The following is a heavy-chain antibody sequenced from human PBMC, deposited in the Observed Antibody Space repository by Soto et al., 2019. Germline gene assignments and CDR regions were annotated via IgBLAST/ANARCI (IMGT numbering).Heavy chain of an antibody. D-gene: IGHD2-21*01. J-gene: IGHJ6*02. V-gene: IGHV3-11*05. CDR3: ARERGTYCGGDCYYYGMDV. CDR2: ISSSSSYT. CDR1: GFTFSDYY. Sequence: VQLVESGGGLVKPGGSLRLSCAASGFTFSDYYMSWIRQAPGKGLEWVSYISSSSSYTNYADSVKGRFTISRDNAKNSLYLQMNSLRAEDTAVYYCARERGTYCGGDCYYYGMDVWGQGTTVTVSS.